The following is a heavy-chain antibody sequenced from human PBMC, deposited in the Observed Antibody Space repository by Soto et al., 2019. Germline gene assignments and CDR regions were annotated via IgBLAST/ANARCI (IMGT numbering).Heavy chain of an antibody. CDR2: INPESTTL. V-gene: IGHV3-74*01. D-gene: IGHD3-9*01. CDR3: TNDTFGAWES. Sequence: EAQLVESGGGVVQPGGSLTLSCTASEITLNIYWMHWIRQAPGKGLMWVSRINPESTTLTYADSVTGRFTISRDSAKNTLYLQMNGLSAEDTAIYYWTNDTFGAWESWGQGTLVTVSS. CDR1: EITLNIYW. J-gene: IGHJ5*02.